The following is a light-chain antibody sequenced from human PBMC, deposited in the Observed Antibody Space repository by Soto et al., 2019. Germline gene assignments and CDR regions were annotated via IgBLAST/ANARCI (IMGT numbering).Light chain of an antibody. CDR1: SSDVGGYNF. CDR2: DVS. Sequence: QSVLTQPASVSGSTGQSITISCTGTSSDVGGYNFVSWYQHHPGKAPKLIIYDVSNRPSGVSNRFSGSKSGNTASLTISELQAEDEADYYCTSYTSSITYVFGTGTKVTVL. V-gene: IGLV2-14*03. CDR3: TSYTSSITYV. J-gene: IGLJ1*01.